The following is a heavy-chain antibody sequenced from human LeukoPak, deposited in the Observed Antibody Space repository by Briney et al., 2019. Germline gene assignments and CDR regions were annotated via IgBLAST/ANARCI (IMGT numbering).Heavy chain of an antibody. CDR1: GGTFSSYT. CDR3: ASSAPHDYDSSGYSLDY. D-gene: IGHD3-22*01. CDR2: IIPILGIA. V-gene: IGHV1-69*02. Sequence: SVKVSCKASGGTFSSYTISWVRQAPGQGLEWMGRIIPILGIANYAQKFQGRVTITTDESTSTAYMELSSLRSEDTAVYYCASSAPHDYDSSGYSLDYWGQGTLVTVSS. J-gene: IGHJ4*02.